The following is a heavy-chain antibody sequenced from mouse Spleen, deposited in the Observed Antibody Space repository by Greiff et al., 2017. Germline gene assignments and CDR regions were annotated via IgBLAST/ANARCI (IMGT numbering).Heavy chain of an antibody. V-gene: IGHV2-2*01. CDR1: GFSLTSYG. Sequence: VMLVESGPGLVQPSQSLSITCTVSGFSLTSYGVHWVRQSPGKGLEWLGVIWSGGSTDYNAAFISRLSISKDNSKSQVFFKMNSLQADDTAIYYCARKWRSDYYGYYYAMDYWGQGTSVTVSS. CDR2: IWSGGST. CDR3: ARKWRSDYYGYYYAMDY. D-gene: IGHD1-2*01. J-gene: IGHJ4*01.